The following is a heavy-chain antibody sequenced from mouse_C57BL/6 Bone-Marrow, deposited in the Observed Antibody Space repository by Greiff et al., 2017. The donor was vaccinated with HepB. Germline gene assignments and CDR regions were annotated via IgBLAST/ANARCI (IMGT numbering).Heavy chain of an antibody. J-gene: IGHJ1*03. CDR1: GFTFSSYG. CDR2: ISSGGSYT. Sequence: EVKLVESGGDLVKPGGSLKLSCAASGFTFSSYGMSWVRQTPDKRLEWVATISSGGSYTYYPDSVKGRFTISRDNAKTTLYLQMSSLKSEDTAMYYCARPRDGYYPYFDVWGTGTTVTVSS. CDR3: ARPRDGYYPYFDV. V-gene: IGHV5-6*02. D-gene: IGHD2-3*01.